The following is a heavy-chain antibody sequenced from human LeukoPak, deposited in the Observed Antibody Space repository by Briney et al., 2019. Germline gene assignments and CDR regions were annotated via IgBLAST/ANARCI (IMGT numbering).Heavy chain of an antibody. CDR2: ISGSGAST. CDR1: GFTFSSYA. V-gene: IGHV3-23*01. Sequence: GGSLRLSCAASGFTFSSYAMRWVRQAPGKGLEWVSTISGSGASTYYADSVKGRFTISRDNSKNTLYLQMNSLSAEDTAVYYCARPYSSSSHYYGMDVWGQGTTVTVSS. D-gene: IGHD6-6*01. J-gene: IGHJ6*02. CDR3: ARPYSSSSHYYGMDV.